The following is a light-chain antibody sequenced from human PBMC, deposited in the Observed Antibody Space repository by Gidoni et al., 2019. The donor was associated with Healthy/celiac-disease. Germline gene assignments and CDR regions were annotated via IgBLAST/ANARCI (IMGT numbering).Light chain of an antibody. V-gene: IGKV3-11*01. J-gene: IGKJ3*01. Sequence: ELVLTQSPATLSLSPGERATLSCRASQSVSSYLAWYQQKPGQAPRLLIYDASNRATGIPARFSVSGSGTDFTLTISSLEPEDFAVYYCQQRSNWPPFTFGPXTKVDIK. CDR3: QQRSNWPPFT. CDR1: QSVSSY. CDR2: DAS.